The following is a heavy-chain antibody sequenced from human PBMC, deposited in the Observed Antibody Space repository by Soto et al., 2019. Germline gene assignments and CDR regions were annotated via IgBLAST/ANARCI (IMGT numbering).Heavy chain of an antibody. D-gene: IGHD3-22*01. J-gene: IGHJ3*02. CDR3: ARGGLGDYYDSSGTLDDAFDI. Sequence: GGSLRLSCAASGFTFSSYAMHWVRQAPGKGLEWVAVISYDGSNKYYADSVKGRFTISRDNSKNTLYLQMNSLRAEDTAVYYCARGGLGDYYDSSGTLDDAFDIWGQGTMVT. CDR1: GFTFSSYA. CDR2: ISYDGSNK. V-gene: IGHV3-30-3*01.